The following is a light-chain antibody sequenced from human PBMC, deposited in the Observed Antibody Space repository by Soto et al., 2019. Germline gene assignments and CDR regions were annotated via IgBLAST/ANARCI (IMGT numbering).Light chain of an antibody. V-gene: IGKV3-20*01. J-gene: IGKJ2*01. Sequence: EIVLTQSPGTLSLSPGERATLSCRASQSVSSSYLAWYQQKPGQAPRLIIYGASSRATGIPDRFSGSGSGTDLTLTISRLEPEDFAVYYCQQYANSPYTFGQGTKLEIK. CDR2: GAS. CDR3: QQYANSPYT. CDR1: QSVSSSY.